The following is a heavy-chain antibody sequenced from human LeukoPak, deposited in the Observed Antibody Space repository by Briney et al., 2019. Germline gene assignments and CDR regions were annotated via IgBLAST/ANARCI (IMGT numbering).Heavy chain of an antibody. CDR3: ARVPPNWNYESYYYYMDV. J-gene: IGHJ6*03. D-gene: IGHD1-7*01. V-gene: IGHV1-18*01. Sequence: ASVKVSCKASSYTFTTYGISWVRQAPGLGLEWMGWISANNGNTNYAQKLQGRVTMTTDTSTSTAYMELRSLRSDDTAVYYCARVPPNWNYESYYYYMDVWGKGTTVTVPS. CDR2: ISANNGNT. CDR1: SYTFTTYG.